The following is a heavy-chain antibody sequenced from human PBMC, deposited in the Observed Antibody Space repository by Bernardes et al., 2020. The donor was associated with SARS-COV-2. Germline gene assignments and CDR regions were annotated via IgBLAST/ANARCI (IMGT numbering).Heavy chain of an antibody. CDR3: AKDFSGNYHFYGMDV. Sequence: GGSLRLSCAASGFTFIDYAMNWVCQAPGKGLEWVSSISGGGGRTYHADSVMGRLTISRDNSKNTLELQMHSLRAEDTAIYFCAKDFSGNYHFYGMDVWGQGTTVTVSS. CDR1: GFTFIDYA. CDR2: ISGGGGRT. V-gene: IGHV3-23*01. J-gene: IGHJ6*02. D-gene: IGHD1-26*01.